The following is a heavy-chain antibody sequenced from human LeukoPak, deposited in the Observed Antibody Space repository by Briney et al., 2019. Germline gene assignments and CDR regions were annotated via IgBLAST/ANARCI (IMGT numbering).Heavy chain of an antibody. Sequence: GASVKVSCKASGYTFTSFDINWVRQAPGLGLEWMGWIRAYSGNTNYAQKLQGRVTMTTDTSTSTAYMELRSLRSDDTAVYYCARSRIYCSGGSCYPPKFDYWGQGTLVTVSS. CDR3: ARSRIYCSGGSCYPPKFDY. V-gene: IGHV1-18*01. D-gene: IGHD2-15*01. CDR2: IRAYSGNT. J-gene: IGHJ4*02. CDR1: GYTFTSFD.